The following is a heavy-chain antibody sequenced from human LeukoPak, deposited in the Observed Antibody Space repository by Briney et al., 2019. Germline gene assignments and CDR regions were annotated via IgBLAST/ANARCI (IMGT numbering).Heavy chain of an antibody. Sequence: GGSLGLSCAASGFTHSSYVMSWVRQAPGKGLEWVSAISGSGGSTYYADSVKGRFTISRDNSKNTLYLQMNSLRDEDTAVYYCAKILGYCSGGNCYSRDYWGQGTLVTVSS. D-gene: IGHD2-15*01. CDR1: GFTHSSYV. J-gene: IGHJ4*02. CDR2: ISGSGGST. CDR3: AKILGYCSGGNCYSRDY. V-gene: IGHV3-23*01.